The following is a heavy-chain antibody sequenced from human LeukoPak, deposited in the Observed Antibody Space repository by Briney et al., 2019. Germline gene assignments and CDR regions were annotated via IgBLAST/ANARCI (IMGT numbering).Heavy chain of an antibody. CDR1: GFTFSDYW. V-gene: IGHV3-7*01. J-gene: IGHJ5*02. D-gene: IGHD1-7*01. Sequence: GSLRLSCAASGFTFSDYWMSWVRQAPGKGLEWVGQIKEDGSEKYYADSVKGRFTISRDNARNSVYLQMNSLRAEDTAVYYCARDSPGTTFDHWGQGTLVTVSS. CDR2: IKEDGSEK. CDR3: ARDSPGTTFDH.